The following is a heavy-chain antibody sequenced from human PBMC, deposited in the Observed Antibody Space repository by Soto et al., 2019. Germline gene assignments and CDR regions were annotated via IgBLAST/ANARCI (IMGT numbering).Heavy chain of an antibody. CDR2: INSDGSNT. Sequence: EVQLVESGGGLVQPGGSLSLSCAASGFTFSRYWMHWVRQAPGEGLVWVSRINSDGSNTTYADSVKGRFTTPRDNAKNTLFLQMNSLRGEDTAVYYCARHVAVATISWGTYGMDVWGQGTTVTVSS. CDR3: ARHVAVATISWGTYGMDV. CDR1: GFTFSRYW. J-gene: IGHJ6*02. D-gene: IGHD5-12*01. V-gene: IGHV3-74*01.